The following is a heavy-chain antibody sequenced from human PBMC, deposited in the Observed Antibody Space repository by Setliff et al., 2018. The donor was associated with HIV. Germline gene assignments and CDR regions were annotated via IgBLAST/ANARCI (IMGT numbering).Heavy chain of an antibody. D-gene: IGHD5-18*01. CDR2: VDYSGST. Sequence: ASETLSLTCTVSGASISNSRHYWGWIRQSPGKGLEWIGNVDYSGSTYYNPSLKSRVTISVDTSKNQFSLRLSSVTAADTAVYYCARTRGYTYGYIDSWGQGTLVTVSS. CDR3: ARTRGYTYGYIDS. V-gene: IGHV4-39*01. CDR1: GASISNSRHY. J-gene: IGHJ4*02.